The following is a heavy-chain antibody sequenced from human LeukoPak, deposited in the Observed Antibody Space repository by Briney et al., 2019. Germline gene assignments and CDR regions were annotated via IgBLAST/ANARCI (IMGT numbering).Heavy chain of an antibody. V-gene: IGHV4-34*01. CDR2: INHSGST. Sequence: PSETLSLTCAVYGGSFSAYYWTWIRQPPGKGLEWIGEINHSGSTNYNPSLKSRVTISLDTSKNQFSLKLSSVTAADTAVYYCARGGEGYHYGSAGQDHWGQGTLVTVPP. J-gene: IGHJ4*02. CDR1: GGSFSAYY. D-gene: IGHD3-10*01. CDR3: ARGGEGYHYGSAGQDH.